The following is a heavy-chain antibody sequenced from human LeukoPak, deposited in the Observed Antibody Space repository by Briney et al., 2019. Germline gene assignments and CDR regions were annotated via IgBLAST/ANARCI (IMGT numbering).Heavy chain of an antibody. J-gene: IGHJ4*02. D-gene: IGHD4-11*01. Sequence: SVKVSCKASGGTFSSYAISWVRQAPGQGLEWMGRIIPIFGTTIYAQKFQGRVTITTDESTSTAYMEVSSLRSEDTVVYYCAREDDYSNYVLGYWGQGTLVTVSS. V-gene: IGHV1-69*05. CDR2: IIPIFGTT. CDR3: AREDDYSNYVLGY. CDR1: GGTFSSYA.